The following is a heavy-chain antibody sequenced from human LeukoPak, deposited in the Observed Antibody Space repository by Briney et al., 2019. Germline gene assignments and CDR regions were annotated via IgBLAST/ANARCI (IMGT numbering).Heavy chain of an antibody. CDR2: ISSSSSYI. D-gene: IGHD3-9*01. J-gene: IGHJ5*02. Sequence: PGGSLRLSCAASGFTFSSYSMNWVRQAPGKGLEWVSSISSSSSYIYYADSVKGRFTISRDNAKNSLYLQMNSLRAEDTAVYYCARDVFRSVGPHHFDWLAPEPNWFDPWGQGTLVTVSS. V-gene: IGHV3-21*01. CDR3: ARDVFRSVGPHHFDWLAPEPNWFDP. CDR1: GFTFSSYS.